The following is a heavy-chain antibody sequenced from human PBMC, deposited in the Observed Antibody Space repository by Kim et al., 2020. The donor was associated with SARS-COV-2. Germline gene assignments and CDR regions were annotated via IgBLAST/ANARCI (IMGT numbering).Heavy chain of an antibody. D-gene: IGHD3-10*01. Sequence: SETLSLTCAVSGGSISSGGYSWSWIRQPPGKGLEWIGYINYSGSTYYNPSLKSRVTISVDRSKNQFSLKLSSVTAADTVVYYCARGYGSGSAYGMDVWG. CDR3: ARGYGSGSAYGMDV. J-gene: IGHJ6*02. CDR2: INYSGST. CDR1: GGSISSGGYS. V-gene: IGHV4-30-2*01.